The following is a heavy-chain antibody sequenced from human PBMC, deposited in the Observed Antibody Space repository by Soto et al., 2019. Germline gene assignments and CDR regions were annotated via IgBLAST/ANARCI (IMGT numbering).Heavy chain of an antibody. D-gene: IGHD5-12*01. CDR3: ARGHGGYGRFDY. Sequence: QVQLQQWGAGLLKPSETLSLTCAVYGGSFSGYYWGWIRQPPGKGLEWIGEINDSGSTNYNPSLKSRVTISVDTSKNQFSLKLSSVTAADTAVYYCARGHGGYGRFDYWGQGTLVTVSS. CDR1: GGSFSGYY. J-gene: IGHJ4*02. V-gene: IGHV4-34*01. CDR2: INDSGST.